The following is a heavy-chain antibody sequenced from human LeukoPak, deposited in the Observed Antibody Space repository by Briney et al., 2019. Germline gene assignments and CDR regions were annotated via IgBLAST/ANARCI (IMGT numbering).Heavy chain of an antibody. Sequence: GGSLRLSCAASGFTFSSYSMNWVRQAPGKGLEWVSSISSSRSYIYYADSVKGRFTISRDNAKNSLYLQMNSLRAEDTAVYYCARAQPAAIGGPGFDYWGQGTLVTVSS. CDR2: ISSSRSYI. D-gene: IGHD2-2*01. J-gene: IGHJ4*02. V-gene: IGHV3-21*01. CDR1: GFTFSSYS. CDR3: ARAQPAAIGGPGFDY.